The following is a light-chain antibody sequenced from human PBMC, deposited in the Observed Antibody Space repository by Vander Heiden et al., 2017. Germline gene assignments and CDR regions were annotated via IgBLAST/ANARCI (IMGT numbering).Light chain of an antibody. Sequence: DIQMTQSPSSLSASVGDRVTITCRASQSISSYLNWYQQKPGKAPKLLIYAASSLQSGVPSRFSGSGSGTDFTLTISRLQPEDFATYYCQQSYSTPFTFGRGTKVDI. V-gene: IGKV1-39*01. CDR3: QQSYSTPFT. CDR2: AAS. CDR1: QSISSY. J-gene: IGKJ3*01.